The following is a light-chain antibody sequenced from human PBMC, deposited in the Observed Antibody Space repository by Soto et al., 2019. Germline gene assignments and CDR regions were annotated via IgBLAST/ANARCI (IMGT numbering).Light chain of an antibody. CDR3: QESYTLHT. CDR2: AAS. Sequence: DIQMTQSPSSLSAPVGDRVTITCRASQNINSYLNWYQQKVGKAPKLLINAASTLQSGVPLRFRGSGSGTEFTLTISSLQPEDFATYYCQESYTLHTFGGGTKVEIK. J-gene: IGKJ4*01. V-gene: IGKV1-39*01. CDR1: QNINSY.